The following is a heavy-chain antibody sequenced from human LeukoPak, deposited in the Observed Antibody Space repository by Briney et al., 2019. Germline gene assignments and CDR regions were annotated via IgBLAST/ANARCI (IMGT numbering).Heavy chain of an antibody. CDR1: GFTFSSYG. Sequence: PGRSLRLSCAASGFTFSSYGMHWVRQAPGKGLEWVAVISYDGSNKYYADSVKGRFTISRDNSKNTLYLQMNSLRAEDTAVYYCAKEAEGRPNWFDPWGQGTLVTVSS. V-gene: IGHV3-30*18. CDR2: ISYDGSNK. CDR3: AKEAEGRPNWFDP. J-gene: IGHJ5*02.